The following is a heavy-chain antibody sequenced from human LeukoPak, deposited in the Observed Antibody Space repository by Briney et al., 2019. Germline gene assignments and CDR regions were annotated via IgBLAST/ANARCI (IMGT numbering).Heavy chain of an antibody. D-gene: IGHD6-19*01. V-gene: IGHV4-39*01. J-gene: IGHJ6*02. CDR3: ARRISAMYSSGWYSGMDV. CDR1: GGSISSYY. CDR2: IYYSGST. Sequence: SETLSLTCTVSGGSISSYYWSWIRQPPGKGLEWIGTIYYSGSTYYNPSLQSRVTISVDTSKNQFSLRLSSVTAADTAVYYCARRISAMYSSGWYSGMDVWGQGTTVTVSS.